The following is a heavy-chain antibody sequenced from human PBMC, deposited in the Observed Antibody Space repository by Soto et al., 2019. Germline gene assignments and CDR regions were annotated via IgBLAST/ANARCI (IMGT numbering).Heavy chain of an antibody. CDR2: INAGNGNT. Sequence: ASVKVSCKASGYTFTSYAMHWVRQAPGQRLEWMGWINAGNGNTKYSQKFQGRVTITRDTSASTAYMELSSRRSEDTAVYYCARDSSGWFNWFDPWGQGPLVTVSS. J-gene: IGHJ5*02. CDR3: ARDSSGWFNWFDP. D-gene: IGHD6-19*01. V-gene: IGHV1-3*01. CDR1: GYTFTSYA.